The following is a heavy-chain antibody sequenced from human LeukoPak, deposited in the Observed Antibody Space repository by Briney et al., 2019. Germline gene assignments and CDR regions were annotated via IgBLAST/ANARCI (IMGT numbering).Heavy chain of an antibody. D-gene: IGHD2-2*01. CDR2: IRSKAYGGTT. CDR3: TRVTGYCSSTSCLYFDY. V-gene: IGHV3-49*04. Sequence: GGSLRLSCTASGFTFGDYAMSWVRQAPGKGLEWVGFIRSKAYGGTTEYAASVKGRFTISRDDSKSIAYLQMNSLKTEDTAVYYCTRVTGYCSSTSCLYFDYWGQGTLVTVSS. J-gene: IGHJ4*02. CDR1: GFTFGDYA.